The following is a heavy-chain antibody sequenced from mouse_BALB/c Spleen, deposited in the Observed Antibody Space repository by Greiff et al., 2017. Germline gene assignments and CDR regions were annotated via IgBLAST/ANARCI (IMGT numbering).Heavy chain of an antibody. J-gene: IGHJ3*01. Sequence: VHLVESGAELVKPGASVKLSCKASGYTFTSYYMYWVKQRPGQGLEWIGEINPSNGGTNFNEKFKSKATLTVDKSSSTAYMQLSSLTSEDSAVYYCTRWGDGFAYWGQGTLVTVSA. CDR1: GYTFTSYY. CDR2: INPSNGGT. CDR3: TRWGDGFAY. D-gene: IGHD2-3*01. V-gene: IGHV1S81*02.